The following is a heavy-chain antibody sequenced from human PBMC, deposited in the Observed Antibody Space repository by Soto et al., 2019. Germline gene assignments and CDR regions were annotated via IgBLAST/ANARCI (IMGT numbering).Heavy chain of an antibody. CDR2: ISSTTNYI. V-gene: IGHV3-21*01. Sequence: GGSLRLSCAASGFTFSRYSMNWVRQAPGKGLEWVSSISSTTNYIYYADSMKGRFTVSRDNAKNSVYLDMNSLSAEDTAVYYCARESEDLTSNFDYGGQGTLVTVSS. J-gene: IGHJ4*02. CDR1: GFTFSRYS. CDR3: ARESEDLTSNFDY.